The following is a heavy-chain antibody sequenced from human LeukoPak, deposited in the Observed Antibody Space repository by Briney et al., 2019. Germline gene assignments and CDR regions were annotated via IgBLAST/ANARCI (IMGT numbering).Heavy chain of an antibody. J-gene: IGHJ4*02. V-gene: IGHV1-46*01. D-gene: IGHD2-15*01. Sequence: ASVKVSCKAPGYTFTSYYMHWVRQAPGQGHEWMGIINPSGGSTSYAQKFQGRVTMTRDTSTSTVYMELSSLRSEDTAVYYCARGTVVVVAATYYFDYWGQGTLVTVSS. CDR3: ARGTVVVVAATYYFDY. CDR1: GYTFTSYY. CDR2: INPSGGST.